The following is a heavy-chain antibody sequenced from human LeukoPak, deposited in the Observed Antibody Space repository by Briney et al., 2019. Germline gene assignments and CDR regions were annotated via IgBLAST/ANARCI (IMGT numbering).Heavy chain of an antibody. V-gene: IGHV3-7*01. CDR2: INSDGSYI. CDR1: GFTFSSHW. Sequence: PGGSLRVSYAASGFTFSSHWMTWVRQAPGKGLEWVACINSDGSYIQYVDSVKGRFSISRDNAKTSLFLQMSSLRAEDTDMYYCVRYSSWNNNNWYAGGFDCWGQRALVALSS. CDR3: VRYSSWNNNNWYAGGFDC. J-gene: IGHJ4*02. D-gene: IGHD1-20*01.